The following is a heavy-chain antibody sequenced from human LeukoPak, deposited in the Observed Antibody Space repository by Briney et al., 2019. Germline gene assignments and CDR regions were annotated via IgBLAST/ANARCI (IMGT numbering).Heavy chain of an antibody. Sequence: PSETLSLTCTVSGGSIGSSSYYWGWIRQPPGKGLEWIGNIYYSGSTYYNPSLKSRVTISVDTSKNQFSLKLISATAADTAVYYCARAITAAGWGYFDYWGQGTLVTVSS. CDR2: IYYSGST. CDR1: GGSIGSSSYY. CDR3: ARAITAAGWGYFDY. J-gene: IGHJ4*02. D-gene: IGHD6-13*01. V-gene: IGHV4-39*07.